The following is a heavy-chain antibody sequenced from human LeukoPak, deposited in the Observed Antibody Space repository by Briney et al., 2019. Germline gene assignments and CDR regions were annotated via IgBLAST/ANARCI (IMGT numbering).Heavy chain of an antibody. CDR1: GFTFSAYA. Sequence: GGSLRLSCAASGFTFSAYAMSWVRQAPGKGLEWVSAISGSGGSTYYADSVKGRFTISRDNSKNTLYLQMNSLRAEDTAVYYCAKDHKQWLARGAFDIWGQGTMVTVSS. CDR2: ISGSGGST. CDR3: AKDHKQWLARGAFDI. D-gene: IGHD6-19*01. J-gene: IGHJ3*02. V-gene: IGHV3-23*01.